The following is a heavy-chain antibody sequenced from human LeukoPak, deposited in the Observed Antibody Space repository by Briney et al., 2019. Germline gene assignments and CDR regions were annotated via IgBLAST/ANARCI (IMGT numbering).Heavy chain of an antibody. CDR2: ISSSSSTI. CDR3: ASSITIFGMVIPPFDY. J-gene: IGHJ4*02. D-gene: IGHD3-3*01. Sequence: GGSVRLSCAASGFTFISYSMNWVRQAPGKGLEWVSYISSSSSTIYYADSVKGRFTISIDNAKNSLYLQMNSLRAEDTAVYYCASSITIFGMVIPPFDYWGQGTLVTVSS. CDR1: GFTFISYS. V-gene: IGHV3-48*01.